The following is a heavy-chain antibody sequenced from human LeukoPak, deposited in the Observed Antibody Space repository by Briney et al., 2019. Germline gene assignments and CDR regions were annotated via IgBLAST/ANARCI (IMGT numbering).Heavy chain of an antibody. CDR2: IIPIFGTA. Sequence: SVKVSCKASGGTFSSYAISWERQAPGQGLEWMGGIIPIFGTANYAQKFQGRVTITADESTSTAYMELSSLRSEDTAVYYCATWGSSSSPLPDMDVWGQGTRVTVSS. J-gene: IGHJ6*02. CDR1: GGTFSSYA. D-gene: IGHD6-13*01. V-gene: IGHV1-69*13. CDR3: ATWGSSSSPLPDMDV.